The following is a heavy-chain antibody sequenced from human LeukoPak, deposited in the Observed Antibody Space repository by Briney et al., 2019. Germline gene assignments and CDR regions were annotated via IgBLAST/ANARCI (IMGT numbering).Heavy chain of an antibody. Sequence: PGGSQRLSCAASGFSLTTYEMNWVRQAPGKGLEWVSYISSSGDSIYYADSVKGRFTISRDNAKNSLSLQMNSLRAEDTAIYYCARDRRVGATWSVGAFDIWGQGTTVTVSS. V-gene: IGHV3-48*03. CDR1: GFSLTTYE. J-gene: IGHJ3*02. CDR3: ARDRRVGATWSVGAFDI. D-gene: IGHD1-26*01. CDR2: ISSSGDSI.